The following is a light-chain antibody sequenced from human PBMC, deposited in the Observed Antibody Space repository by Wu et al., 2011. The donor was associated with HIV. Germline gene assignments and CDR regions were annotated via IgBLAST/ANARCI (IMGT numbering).Light chain of an antibody. CDR3: QQYNGWVLT. CDR2: DAS. CDR1: QSVSSS. J-gene: IGKJ4*01. Sequence: EIVLTQSPGTLSLSPGERATLSCRASQSVSSSLAWYQQKRGQAPRLLIHDASNRATGIPARFSGSGSGTDFTLTISSLQSEDCAVYYCQQYNGWVLTFGGGTKVEIE. V-gene: IGKV3-11*01.